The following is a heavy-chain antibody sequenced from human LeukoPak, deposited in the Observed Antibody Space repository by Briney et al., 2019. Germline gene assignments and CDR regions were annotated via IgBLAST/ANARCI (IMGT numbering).Heavy chain of an antibody. CDR1: GFTFSDYY. Sequence: GGSLRLSCAASGFTFSDYYMSWIRQVPGKGLEWDAYISDSGSTIFYADSVRGRFTISRDNAKNSLFLQMNSLRAEDTAVYYCARDGGDNYGRDALDIWGQGTMVTVSS. J-gene: IGHJ3*02. CDR2: ISDSGSTI. D-gene: IGHD5-18*01. CDR3: ARDGGDNYGRDALDI. V-gene: IGHV3-11*04.